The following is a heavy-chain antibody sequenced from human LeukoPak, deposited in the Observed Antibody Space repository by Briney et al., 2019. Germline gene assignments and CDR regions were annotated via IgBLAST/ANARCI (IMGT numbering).Heavy chain of an antibody. V-gene: IGHV3-23*01. CDR3: ARDSNYDTSGHYY. J-gene: IGHJ4*02. CDR1: GFTFSSYA. Sequence: GGSLRPSCAASGFTFSSYAMSWVRQAPGKGLEWVSAISGSGGSTYYADSVKGRFTISRDNSKNTLYLQMNSLRAEDTAVYYCARDSNYDTSGHYYWGQGTLVTVSS. D-gene: IGHD3-22*01. CDR2: ISGSGGST.